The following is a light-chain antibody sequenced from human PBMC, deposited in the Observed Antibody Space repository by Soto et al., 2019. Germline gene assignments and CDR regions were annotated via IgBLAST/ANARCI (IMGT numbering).Light chain of an antibody. J-gene: IGKJ1*01. CDR2: GAS. CDR1: QGILIY. Sequence: DIQVTQSPSSLSASVGDRVTITCRASQGILIYLNWYQHKPGKAPNLLIFGASRLQCGVPSRFSGSGSGTDFTLTISSLEPEDFATYFCQQTYSTPTFGQGTQGELK. CDR3: QQTYSTPT. V-gene: IGKV1-39*01.